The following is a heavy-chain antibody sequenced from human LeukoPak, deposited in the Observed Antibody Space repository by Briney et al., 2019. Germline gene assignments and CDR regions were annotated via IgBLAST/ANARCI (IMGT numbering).Heavy chain of an antibody. Sequence: GGSLRLSCAASGFTFSDHYMDWVRQAPGKGLEWVGRTRNKANSYTTEYAASVKGRFTISRVDSKNSLYLQMNSLKTEDTAVYYCARVNSGSYIFDYWGQGTLVTVSS. J-gene: IGHJ4*02. CDR2: TRNKANSYTT. V-gene: IGHV3-72*01. CDR3: ARVNSGSYIFDY. CDR1: GFTFSDHY. D-gene: IGHD1-26*01.